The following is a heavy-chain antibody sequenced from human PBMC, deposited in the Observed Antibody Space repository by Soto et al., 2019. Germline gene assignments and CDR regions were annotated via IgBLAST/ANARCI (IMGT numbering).Heavy chain of an antibody. Sequence: GGSLRLSCAASGFTFSNYAMSWIRQAPGKGLEWVSTIRETGNAYYADSVRGRFATSRDNSENTLYLQMSSLRAEDTAVYYCAKQQMGVIRALDYWGQGTLVTVSS. CDR3: AKQQMGVIRALDY. CDR1: GFTFSNYA. V-gene: IGHV3-23*01. J-gene: IGHJ4*02. D-gene: IGHD1-26*01. CDR2: IRETGNA.